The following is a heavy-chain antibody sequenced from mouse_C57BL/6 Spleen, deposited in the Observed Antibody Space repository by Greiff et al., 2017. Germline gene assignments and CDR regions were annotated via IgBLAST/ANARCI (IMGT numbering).Heavy chain of an antibody. J-gene: IGHJ4*01. CDR1: GYTFTSYW. CDR3: ARDSSGAMDY. V-gene: IGHV1-72*01. CDR2: IDPNSGGT. Sequence: QVQLQQPGAELVKPGASVKVSCKASGYTFTSYWMHWVKQRPGQGLEWIGRIDPNSGGTKYNEKFKSKATLTVDKPSSTAYMQLSSLTSEDSAVYYCARDSSGAMDYWGQGTSVTVSS. D-gene: IGHD3-2*02.